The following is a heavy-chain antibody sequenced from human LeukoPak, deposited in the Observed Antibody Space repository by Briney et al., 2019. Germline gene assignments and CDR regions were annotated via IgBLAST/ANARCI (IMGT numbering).Heavy chain of an antibody. CDR3: ARDYYDSSGPTYYDY. D-gene: IGHD3-22*01. CDR1: GFTFSSYS. Sequence: GGSLRLSCAASGFTFSSYSMNWVRQAPGKGLEWVSSISSSSSYIYYADSVKGRFTISRDNAKNSLYLQMNSLRAEDTAVNYCARDYYDSSGPTYYDYWGQGTLVTVSS. CDR2: ISSSSSYI. J-gene: IGHJ4*02. V-gene: IGHV3-21*01.